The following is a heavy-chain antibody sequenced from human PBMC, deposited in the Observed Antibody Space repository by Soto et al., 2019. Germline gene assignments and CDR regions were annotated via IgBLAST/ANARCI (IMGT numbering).Heavy chain of an antibody. V-gene: IGHV1-18*01. Sequence: QVQLVQSGASVKKPGASVKVSCKAYGYTFTTYGINWVRKAPGQGLEWMGWISAYNGNTNYAQKLQGRVTMNTDTSTSTAYMGLRSLRSDDTDGYYCARDRGQWLSKGECDPWGQGTLVTVSS. D-gene: IGHD3-16*01. CDR1: GYTFTTYG. CDR2: ISAYNGNT. CDR3: ARDRGQWLSKGECDP. J-gene: IGHJ5*02.